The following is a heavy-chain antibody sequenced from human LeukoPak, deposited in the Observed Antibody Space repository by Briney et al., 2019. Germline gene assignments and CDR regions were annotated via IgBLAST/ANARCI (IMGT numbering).Heavy chain of an antibody. V-gene: IGHV3-21*01. D-gene: IGHD3-22*01. CDR1: GLTFNAYN. CDR2: ISSSSSNM. CDR3: ARDLGSDSSGGLYHYFVH. Sequence: GESLKFSCVASGLTFNAYNMNWVRQAPGKGLEWVSSISSSSSNMYYADSVKGRFTISRDNAKNSLYLQMNSLRVEDTAVYYCARDLGSDSSGGLYHYFVHWALVTLVTVSS. J-gene: IGHJ4*02.